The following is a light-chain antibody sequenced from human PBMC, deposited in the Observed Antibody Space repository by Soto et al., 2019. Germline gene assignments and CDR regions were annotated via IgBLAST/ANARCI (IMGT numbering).Light chain of an antibody. J-gene: IGLJ3*02. Sequence: QPLLTQPPSVSGAPGQRVTISCTGSSSNIGAGYDVHWYQQLPGTAPKLLIYDNNNRPSGVPDRFSGSKSGTSASLAITGLQAEDEADYYCQSYDSSLSSWVFGGGTKLTVL. V-gene: IGLV1-40*01. CDR2: DNN. CDR3: QSYDSSLSSWV. CDR1: SSNIGAGYD.